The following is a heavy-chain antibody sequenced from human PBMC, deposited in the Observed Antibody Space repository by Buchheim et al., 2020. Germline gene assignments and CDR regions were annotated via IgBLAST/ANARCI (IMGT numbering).Heavy chain of an antibody. J-gene: IGHJ4*02. CDR2: INTDGRTT. D-gene: IGHD4-17*01. CDR3: ATGYGDYEKKYYFDY. Sequence: EVQLVESGGGLVQPGGSLRLSCAVSDFIFSSYWMHWVRQVPGKGLVWVSRINTDGRTTTYADSVKGRFTISRDNSKNTLYLQMNSLRAEDTAVYYCATGYGDYEKKYYFDYWGQGTL. CDR1: DFIFSSYW. V-gene: IGHV3-74*01.